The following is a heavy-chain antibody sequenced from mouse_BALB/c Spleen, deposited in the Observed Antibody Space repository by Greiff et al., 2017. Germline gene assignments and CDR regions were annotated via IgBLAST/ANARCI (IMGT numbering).Heavy chain of an antibody. CDR1: GYSITSDYA. J-gene: IGHJ4*01. Sequence: VQLKESGPGLVKPSQSLSLTCTVTGYSITSDYAWNWIRQFPGNKLEWVGYISYSGSTSYNPSLKSRISITRDTSKNQFFLQLNSVTTEDTATYYCASAIYYDTYAMDYWGQGTSVTVSS. D-gene: IGHD2-4*01. V-gene: IGHV3-2*02. CDR2: ISYSGST. CDR3: ASAIYYDTYAMDY.